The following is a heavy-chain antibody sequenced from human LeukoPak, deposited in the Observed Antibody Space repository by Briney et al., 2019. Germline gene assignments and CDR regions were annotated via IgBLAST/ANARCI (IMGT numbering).Heavy chain of an antibody. V-gene: IGHV1-24*01. D-gene: IGHD3-10*01. Sequence: ASVKVSCKVSGYTLTELSMHWVRQAPGKGLEWMGGFDPEDGETIYAQKFQGRVTMTEDTSTDTAYMELSRLRSDDTAVYYCARAGVYYDSGSHRGWFDSWGQGTLVTVSS. CDR3: ARAGVYYDSGSHRGWFDS. CDR2: FDPEDGET. J-gene: IGHJ5*01. CDR1: GYTLTELS.